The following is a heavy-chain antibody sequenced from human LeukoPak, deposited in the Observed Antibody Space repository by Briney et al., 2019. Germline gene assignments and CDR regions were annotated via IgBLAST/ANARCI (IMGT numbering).Heavy chain of an antibody. D-gene: IGHD3-22*01. CDR3: ARVAVYDCSGYYFERGYYFDY. J-gene: IGHJ4*02. Sequence: PGGSLRLSFAASGFTFSSYWKSWVRHAPRKGLEWVANINQDGSEKYYVDSVKGRFTISRDNAKNSLYLQMSSLRAEDTAVYYRARVAVYDCSGYYFERGYYFDYWGQGTLVTVSS. V-gene: IGHV3-7*01. CDR2: INQDGSEK. CDR1: GFTFSSYW.